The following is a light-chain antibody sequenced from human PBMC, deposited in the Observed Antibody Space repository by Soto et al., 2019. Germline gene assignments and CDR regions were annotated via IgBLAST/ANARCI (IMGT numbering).Light chain of an antibody. V-gene: IGKV3-15*01. CDR1: QSVSNN. CDR3: QQYNNWPPWT. J-gene: IGKJ1*01. CDR2: DAS. Sequence: EIVVTQSPATLSVSPGERATLSCRASQSVSNNLAWYQQKPGQAPRLLIYDASTRATGIPARFSGSGSGTEFTLTISGLQSEDFAVYYCQQYNNWPPWTFGQGTKVEIK.